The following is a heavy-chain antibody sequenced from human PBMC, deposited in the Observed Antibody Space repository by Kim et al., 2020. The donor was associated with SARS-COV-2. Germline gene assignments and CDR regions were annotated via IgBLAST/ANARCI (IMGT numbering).Heavy chain of an antibody. CDR3: ARVGGYSFDGMDV. Sequence: YNPSLKSRVTISVDTSKNQFSLKLSSVTAADTAVYYCARVGGYSFDGMDVWGQGTTVTVSS. D-gene: IGHD5-18*01. V-gene: IGHV4-59*01. J-gene: IGHJ6*02.